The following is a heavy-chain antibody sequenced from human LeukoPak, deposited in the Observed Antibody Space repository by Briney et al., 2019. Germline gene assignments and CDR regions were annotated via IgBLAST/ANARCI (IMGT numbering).Heavy chain of an antibody. J-gene: IGHJ4*02. CDR2: ISAYNGNT. CDR3: ARDHRMVRGDAFDY. CDR1: GCTFTSYG. D-gene: IGHD3-10*01. V-gene: IGHV1-18*01. Sequence: ASVKVSCKASGCTFTSYGISWVRQAPGQGLEWMGWISAYNGNTIYAQKLQGRVTMTTDTSTSTAYMELRSLRSDDTAVYYCARDHRMVRGDAFDYWGQGTLVTVSS.